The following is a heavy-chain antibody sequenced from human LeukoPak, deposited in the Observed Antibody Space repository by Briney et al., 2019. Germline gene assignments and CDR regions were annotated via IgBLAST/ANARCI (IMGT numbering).Heavy chain of an antibody. V-gene: IGHV3-53*01. CDR3: AKEESLGNVDY. CDR1: GFTVSSHY. D-gene: IGHD1-1*01. Sequence: GGSLRLSCAASGFTVSSHYMSWFRQAPGMGLEWVSAIYTDGSTYYTDSVKGRFTISRDNFKNTLYLQMTSLRADDTAIYYCAKEESLGNVDYWGQGTLVTVSS. J-gene: IGHJ4*02. CDR2: IYTDGST.